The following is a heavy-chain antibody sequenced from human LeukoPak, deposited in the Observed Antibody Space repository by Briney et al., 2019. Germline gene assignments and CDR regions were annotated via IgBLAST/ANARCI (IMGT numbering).Heavy chain of an antibody. Sequence: GGSLRLSCAASGFTFSSYWMSWVRQAPGKGLEWVANIKQDGSEKYYVDSVKGRFTISRDNAKNSLYLQMNSLRAEDTAVYYCASGWWTGAYYFDYWGQGTLVTVFS. V-gene: IGHV3-7*01. D-gene: IGHD6-19*01. CDR3: ASGWWTGAYYFDY. CDR2: IKQDGSEK. CDR1: GFTFSSYW. J-gene: IGHJ4*02.